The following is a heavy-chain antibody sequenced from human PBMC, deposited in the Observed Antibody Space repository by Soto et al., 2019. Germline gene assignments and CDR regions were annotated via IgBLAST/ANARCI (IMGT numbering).Heavy chain of an antibody. Sequence: GGSLRLSCAASGFTVSSNYMSWVRQAPGKGLEWVSVIYSGGSTYYADSVKGRFTISRDNSKNTLYLQMNSLRAEDTAVYYCATAWYSSSWGYFDYRGQGTLVTVSS. CDR2: IYSGGST. J-gene: IGHJ4*02. CDR1: GFTVSSNY. CDR3: ATAWYSSSWGYFDY. D-gene: IGHD6-6*01. V-gene: IGHV3-66*01.